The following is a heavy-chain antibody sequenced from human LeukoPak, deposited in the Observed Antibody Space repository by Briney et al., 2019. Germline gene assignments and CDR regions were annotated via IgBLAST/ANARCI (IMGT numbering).Heavy chain of an antibody. CDR1: GFTFSSYG. D-gene: IGHD3-10*01. CDR3: ARDPYGSGSYYNGNNGMDV. Sequence: GGSLRLSCAASGFTFSSYGMHWVRQAPGKGLEWVAVIWYDGSNKYYADSVKGRFTISRDNSKNTLYLQMNSLRAEDTAVYYCARDPYGSGSYYNGNNGMDVWGQGTTVTVSS. V-gene: IGHV3-33*01. CDR2: IWYDGSNK. J-gene: IGHJ6*02.